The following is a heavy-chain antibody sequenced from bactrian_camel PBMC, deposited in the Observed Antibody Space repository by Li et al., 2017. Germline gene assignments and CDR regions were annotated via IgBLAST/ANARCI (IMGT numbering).Heavy chain of an antibody. CDR1: GLTLSTCN. J-gene: IGHJ6*01. D-gene: IGHD5*01. Sequence: VQLVESGGGSVQAGGSLRLSCAASGLTLSTCNMGWFRQAPGQGREGIAGFHSQGRTRYTDAVKDRFTISVDNAKNTLYLQMNSLKPEDTATYYCAAGQGVGWRLDVIRVGAEADFDYWGYGTQVTVS. CDR3: AAGQGVGWRLDVIRVGAEADFDY. V-gene: IGHV3S10*01. CDR2: FHSQGRT.